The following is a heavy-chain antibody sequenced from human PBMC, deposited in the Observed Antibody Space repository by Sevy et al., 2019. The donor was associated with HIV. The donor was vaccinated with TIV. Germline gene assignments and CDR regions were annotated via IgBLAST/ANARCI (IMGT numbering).Heavy chain of an antibody. V-gene: IGHV1-69*13. CDR2: IIPIFGTA. Sequence: SVKVSCKASGGTFSSYAISWVRQAPGQGLEWMGGIIPIFGTANYAQKFQGRVTITADESTSTAYMELSSLRSEDTAVYYCASPGGLYDSSGYYRPYFDYWGQGTLVTVSS. CDR1: GGTFSSYA. D-gene: IGHD3-22*01. J-gene: IGHJ4*02. CDR3: ASPGGLYDSSGYYRPYFDY.